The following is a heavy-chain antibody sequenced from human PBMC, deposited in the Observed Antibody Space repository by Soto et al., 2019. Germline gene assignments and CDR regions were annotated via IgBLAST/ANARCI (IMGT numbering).Heavy chain of an antibody. Sequence: SGTPYLPRAVSGGPLSRYFRGLVRQPPGNGLEWIGYIYYSGSTNYNPSLKSRVTISVDTSKNQFSLKLSSVTAADTAVYYCAREDGYNLVHAFDIWGQGMMVTVSS. CDR3: AREDGYNLVHAFDI. J-gene: IGHJ3*02. V-gene: IGHV4-59*01. CDR2: IYYSGST. CDR1: GGPLSRYF. D-gene: IGHD5-12*01.